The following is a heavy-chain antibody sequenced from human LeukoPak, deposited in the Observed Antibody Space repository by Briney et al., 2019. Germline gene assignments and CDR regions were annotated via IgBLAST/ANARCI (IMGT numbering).Heavy chain of an antibody. Sequence: PGGSLRLSCAASGLIFSSYWMSWVRQAPGKGLEWVANIKRDGSEKYYVDSVKGRFTISRDNAENSLYLQMNSLRDEDTALYYCARDHYGMEVWGQGTTVTVSS. CDR2: IKRDGSEK. J-gene: IGHJ6*02. CDR1: GLIFSSYW. CDR3: ARDHYGMEV. V-gene: IGHV3-7*01.